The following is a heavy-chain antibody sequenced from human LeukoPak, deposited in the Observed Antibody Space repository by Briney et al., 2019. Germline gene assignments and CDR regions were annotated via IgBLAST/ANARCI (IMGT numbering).Heavy chain of an antibody. J-gene: IGHJ4*02. V-gene: IGHV3-53*01. CDR2: IYRGDNT. CDR1: GFSVSGND. D-gene: IGHD6-13*01. Sequence: GGSLRLSCAASGFSVSGNDMHWVRQAPGKGLEWVSVIYRGDNTYYAASVKGRLTVSRDNSKNTLFLQMNSLRAEDTAVYYCARGGARQQLVENYFDHWGRGTLVTVSS. CDR3: ARGGARQQLVENYFDH.